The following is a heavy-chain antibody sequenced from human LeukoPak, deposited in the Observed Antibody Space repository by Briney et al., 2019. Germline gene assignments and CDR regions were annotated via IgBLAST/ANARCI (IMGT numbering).Heavy chain of an antibody. J-gene: IGHJ4*02. CDR2: IRNKANSYTT. V-gene: IGHV3-72*01. D-gene: IGHD6-19*01. CDR3: VRLQDSSGWTIDY. CDR1: GFTFSDHY. Sequence: PGGSLRLSCAASGFTFSDHYMDWVRQAPGKGLEWVGRIRNKANSYTTEYAASVTGRFTISRDDSKNSVFLQMNSLKSEDTAVYYCVRLQDSSGWTIDYWGQGTLVTVSS.